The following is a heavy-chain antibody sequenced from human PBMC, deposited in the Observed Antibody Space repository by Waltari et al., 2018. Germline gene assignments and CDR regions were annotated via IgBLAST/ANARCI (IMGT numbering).Heavy chain of an antibody. CDR3: AKMEVYDFWSGYYNSHFDY. Sequence: EVQLLESGGGLVQPGGSLRLSCAASGFTFSSYAMSWVRQDPGKGLEWVSAISGSGGSTYYADSVKGRFTISRDNSKNTLYLQMNSLRAEDTAVYYCAKMEVYDFWSGYYNSHFDYWGQGTLVTVSS. CDR1: GFTFSSYA. D-gene: IGHD3-3*01. V-gene: IGHV3-23*01. CDR2: ISGSGGST. J-gene: IGHJ4*02.